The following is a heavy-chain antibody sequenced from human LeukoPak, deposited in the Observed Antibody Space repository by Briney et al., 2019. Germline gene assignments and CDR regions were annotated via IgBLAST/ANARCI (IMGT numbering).Heavy chain of an antibody. D-gene: IGHD2-2*01. CDR1: GGSISSGSYY. J-gene: IGHJ6*03. CDR3: ARDQEAYCSSTSCYEYSYYMDV. V-gene: IGHV4-61*02. Sequence: SQTLSLTCTVSGGSISSGSYYWSWIRQPAGKGLEWIGRIYTSGSTNYNPSLKSRVTISVDTSKNQFSLKLSSVTAADTAVYYCARDQEAYCSSTSCYEYSYYMDVWGKGTTVTISS. CDR2: IYTSGST.